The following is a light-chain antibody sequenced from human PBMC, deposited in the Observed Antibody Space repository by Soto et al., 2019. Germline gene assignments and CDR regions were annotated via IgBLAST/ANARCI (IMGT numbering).Light chain of an antibody. Sequence: QSALTQPPSASGSPGQSVTISCTGTSSDVGGYNYVSWYQQLPGKAPKLMIYEVSKRPSGVPDRFSGSKSGNTASLTVSGLQAEDEADYYCSSYAGSSYVFGTGTKLTVL. V-gene: IGLV2-8*01. CDR3: SSYAGSSYV. CDR2: EVS. J-gene: IGLJ1*01. CDR1: SSDVGGYNY.